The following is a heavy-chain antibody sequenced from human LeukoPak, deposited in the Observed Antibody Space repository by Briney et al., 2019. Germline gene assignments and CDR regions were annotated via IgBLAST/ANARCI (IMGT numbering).Heavy chain of an antibody. V-gene: IGHV1-2*06. J-gene: IGHJ6*02. CDR2: INPNSGGT. CDR1: GYTFTGYY. Sequence: ASVTVSCTASGYTFTGYYMHWVRQAPGQGLEWMGRINPNSGGTNYARKFQGRVTMTRDTSISTAYMELSRLRSDDTAVYYCARVPDILTGYYYYYYGMDVWGQGTTVTVSS. CDR3: ARVPDILTGYYYYYYGMDV. D-gene: IGHD3-9*01.